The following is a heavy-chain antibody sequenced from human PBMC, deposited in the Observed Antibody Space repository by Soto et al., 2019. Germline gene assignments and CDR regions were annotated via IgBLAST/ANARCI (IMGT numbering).Heavy chain of an antibody. Sequence: ASVKVSCKASGYTFTGYYMHWVRQAPGQGLEWMGWINPNSGGTNYAQKFQGWVTMTRDTSISTAYMELSRLRSDDTAVYYCARGAPITMNAYYFDYWGQGTLVTVSS. D-gene: IGHD3-22*01. V-gene: IGHV1-2*04. CDR3: ARGAPITMNAYYFDY. J-gene: IGHJ4*02. CDR1: GYTFTGYY. CDR2: INPNSGGT.